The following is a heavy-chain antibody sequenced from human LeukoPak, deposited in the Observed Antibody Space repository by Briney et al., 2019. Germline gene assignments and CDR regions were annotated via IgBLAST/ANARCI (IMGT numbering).Heavy chain of an antibody. CDR1: GLTFSDYY. D-gene: IGHD3-10*01. CDR3: ARCSLTYYYGSGSYYNMDV. CDR2: SSSSGSAI. Sequence: GGSLRLSCAATGLTFSDYYMSWIRQATGKGLEWVAYSSSSGSAIYYADSVKGRFAISRDNSKNTLYLQMNSLRAEDTAVYYCARCSLTYYYGSGSYYNMDVWGKGTTVTISS. J-gene: IGHJ6*03. V-gene: IGHV3-11*01.